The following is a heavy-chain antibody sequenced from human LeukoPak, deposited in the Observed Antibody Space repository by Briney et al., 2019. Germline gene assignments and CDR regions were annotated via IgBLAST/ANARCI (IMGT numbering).Heavy chain of an antibody. CDR1: EFTFSSYW. V-gene: IGHV3-74*01. J-gene: IGHJ4*02. Sequence: GGSLRLSCAASEFTFSSYWMHWVRQAPGKGLMWVSRISSGGSSTNYADSVKGRFTISRDNAKNTLYLQMNSLRAEDTAAYYCASGDYGQRIQPFDYWGQGTLVTVSS. CDR2: ISSGGSST. CDR3: ASGDYGQRIQPFDY. D-gene: IGHD4-17*01.